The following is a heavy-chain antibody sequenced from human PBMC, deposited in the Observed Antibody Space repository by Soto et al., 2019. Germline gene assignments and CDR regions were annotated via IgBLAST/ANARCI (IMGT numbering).Heavy chain of an antibody. D-gene: IGHD6-19*01. J-gene: IGHJ4*02. Sequence: QVQLQESGPGLVKPSETLSLTCTVSGGSISSYYWSWIRQPPGKGLEWIGYIYYSGSTNYNPSLKSRATISVDTAKNQFSLKLSSVTAADTAVYYCARGGVNVAVAGPPLDYWGQGTLVTVSS. CDR1: GGSISSYY. CDR3: ARGGVNVAVAGPPLDY. CDR2: IYYSGST. V-gene: IGHV4-59*01.